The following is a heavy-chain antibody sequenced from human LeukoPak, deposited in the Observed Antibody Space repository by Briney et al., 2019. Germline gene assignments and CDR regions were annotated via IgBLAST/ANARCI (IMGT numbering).Heavy chain of an antibody. J-gene: IGHJ4*02. CDR3: ARGTGAKRYYFDL. Sequence: PGMSLRLSCQTSGFDLSNYGMHWVRQAPGKGLEWVTVIWYDGSNRYHADSVKGRISISRDTSEKMVSLQFNNAKVEDTAIYYCARGTGAKRYYFDLWGQGILVTVSS. CDR2: IWYDGSNR. CDR1: GFDLSNYG. V-gene: IGHV3-33*01.